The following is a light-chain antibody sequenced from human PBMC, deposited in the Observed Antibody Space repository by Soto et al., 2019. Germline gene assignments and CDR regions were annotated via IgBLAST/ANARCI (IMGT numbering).Light chain of an antibody. CDR1: QSVSSK. CDR2: DAS. J-gene: IGKJ4*01. CDR3: QQYKVWPPIT. V-gene: IGKV3-15*01. Sequence: IVMTQSPATLSVSPGERVTLSCRASQSVSSKLAWYQQKPGQGPRLVIYDASTRATGIPSWFTGSGSGTDFTLTISSLQSEDFAVYFCQQYKVWPPITFGGGTKVEIK.